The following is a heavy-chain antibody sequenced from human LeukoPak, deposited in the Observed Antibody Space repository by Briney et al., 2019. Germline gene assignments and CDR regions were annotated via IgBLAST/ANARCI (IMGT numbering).Heavy chain of an antibody. V-gene: IGHV3-23*01. Sequence: GGSLRLSCAVSGFTFNEYVMSWLRQAPGRGLEWVSAVSSSGFSTYYADSVKGRFTISRDNFKNTLYLQLNSLRGEDTAVYYCVKEAGNSGTYYMDVWGKGTTVTVSS. CDR3: VKEAGNSGTYYMDV. CDR2: VSSSGFST. CDR1: GFTFNEYV. D-gene: IGHD1-26*01. J-gene: IGHJ6*03.